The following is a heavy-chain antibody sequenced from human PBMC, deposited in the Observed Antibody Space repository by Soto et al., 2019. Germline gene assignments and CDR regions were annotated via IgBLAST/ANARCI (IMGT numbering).Heavy chain of an antibody. Sequence: ASVKVSCKASGYTFTSYYMHWVRQAPGQGLEWMGIINPSGGSTSYAQKFQGRVTMTRDTSTSTVYMELSSLRSEDTAVYYCARAPSPWSAPYYYYYMDVWGKGSTVTVSS. CDR2: INPSGGST. V-gene: IGHV1-46*03. D-gene: IGHD3-3*01. J-gene: IGHJ6*03. CDR1: GYTFTSYY. CDR3: ARAPSPWSAPYYYYYMDV.